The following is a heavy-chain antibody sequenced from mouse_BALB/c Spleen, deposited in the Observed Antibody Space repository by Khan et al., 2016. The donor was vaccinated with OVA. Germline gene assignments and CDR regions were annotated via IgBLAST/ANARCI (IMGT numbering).Heavy chain of an antibody. D-gene: IGHD1-1*01. CDR3: ARNYYGTRNAMDY. V-gene: IGHV1S137*01. CDR1: GYTFTDYA. J-gene: IGHJ4*01. CDR2: ISTCYDDA. Sequence: QVQLQQSGAELVRPGVSVKISCKGSGYTFTDYAMHWVKQSHTKSLEWIGVISTCYDDASYNQKFKGKATMTIDKSSSTAYLELARLTSEDSAIYYCARNYYGTRNAMDYWGQGTSVTVSS.